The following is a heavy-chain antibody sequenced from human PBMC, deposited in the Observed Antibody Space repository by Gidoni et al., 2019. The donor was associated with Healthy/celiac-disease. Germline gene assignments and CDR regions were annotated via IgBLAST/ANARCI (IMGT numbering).Heavy chain of an antibody. CDR3: ASLYGGNSEDFDY. Sequence: QVQLVESGGGVVQPGRSLRLSCAASGFTFNSYAMHWVRQAPGQGLEWVAVISYDGSNKDYADSVKGRFTISRDNSKNTLYMQMNSLRAEDTAVYYCASLYGGNSEDFDYWGQGTLVTVSS. D-gene: IGHD4-17*01. V-gene: IGHV3-30-3*01. CDR1: GFTFNSYA. CDR2: ISYDGSNK. J-gene: IGHJ4*02.